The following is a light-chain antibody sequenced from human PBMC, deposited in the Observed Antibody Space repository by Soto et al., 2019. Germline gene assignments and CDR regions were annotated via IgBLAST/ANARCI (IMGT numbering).Light chain of an antibody. CDR2: AAS. CDR3: QHYHSQSIT. CDR1: ENIFKF. J-gene: IGKJ4*01. Sequence: DILLIQSPATLSASVGDRITITCRASENIFKFLAWYQQRSGSAPNLLIYAASDLERGVPSRFSGSGSGTEFTLPIDNRQPNDSATYFCQHYHSQSITFGGGTQVDVK. V-gene: IGKV1-5*01.